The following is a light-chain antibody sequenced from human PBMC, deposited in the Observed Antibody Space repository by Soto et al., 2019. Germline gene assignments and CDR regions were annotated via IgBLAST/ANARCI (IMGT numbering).Light chain of an antibody. J-gene: IGLJ1*01. Sequence: QSALTQPASVSGSPGQSIAISCTGTSSYVGGYDYVSWYQQHPDKAPKLMIYEVTKRPSGVSNRFSGSKSGNTASLTISGLQPEDEADYYCSSHTSGNTRVFGSGTKVTVL. V-gene: IGLV2-14*01. CDR1: SSYVGGYDY. CDR3: SSHTSGNTRV. CDR2: EVT.